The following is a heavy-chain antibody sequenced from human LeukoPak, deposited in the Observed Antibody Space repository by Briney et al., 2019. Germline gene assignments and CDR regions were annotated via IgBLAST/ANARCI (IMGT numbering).Heavy chain of an antibody. J-gene: IGHJ4*02. D-gene: IGHD6-19*01. Sequence: GGSLRLSCAASGFTFSSYWMHWVRQAPGKGLVWVSRINTDGSTTTYADSVKGRFTISRDNAKNTLYLQINSLRAEDTAVYYCVRAAVAGTSFDYWGQGTLVTVSS. V-gene: IGHV3-74*03. CDR3: VRAAVAGTSFDY. CDR1: GFTFSSYW. CDR2: INTDGSTT.